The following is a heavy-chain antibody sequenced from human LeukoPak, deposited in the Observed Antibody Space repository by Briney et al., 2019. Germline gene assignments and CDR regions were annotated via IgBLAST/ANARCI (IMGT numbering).Heavy chain of an antibody. D-gene: IGHD5-18*01. CDR1: GGSISSGSYY. J-gene: IGHJ4*02. CDR2: IYTSGST. V-gene: IGHV4-61*02. Sequence: PSQTLSLTCTVSGGSISSGSYYWSWIRQPAGKGLEWIGRIYTSGSTNYNPSLKSRVTISVDTSKNQFSLKLSPVTAADTAVYYCARETSVTAMVTLGPDYWGQGTLVTVSS. CDR3: ARETSVTAMVTLGPDY.